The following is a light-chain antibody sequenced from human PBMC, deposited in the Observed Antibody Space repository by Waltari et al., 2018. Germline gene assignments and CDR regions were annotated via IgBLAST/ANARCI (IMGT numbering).Light chain of an antibody. J-gene: IGKJ1*01. CDR1: QSVSGH. Sequence: EIVMTQSPATLSVSPGERATLSCRASQSVSGHLAWYQQKPGQAPRLIIHGAFTRATGIPAGFSGSGSGTEFSLTISSLQSEDFAIYYCQQYYDWPPWTFGQGTKVEL. V-gene: IGKV3D-15*01. CDR2: GAF. CDR3: QQYYDWPPWT.